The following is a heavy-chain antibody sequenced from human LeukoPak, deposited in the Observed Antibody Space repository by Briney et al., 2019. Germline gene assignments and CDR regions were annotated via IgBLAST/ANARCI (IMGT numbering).Heavy chain of an antibody. V-gene: IGHV4-4*07. D-gene: IGHD3-3*01. CDR2: LYTSGSA. Sequence: PSETLSLTCTVSGVSISSFYWSWIRQPAGKGLEWIGRLYTSGSASYNPSLKSRVTVSVDTSKNQFSLKLTSVIAADTALYYCARDKDFWSGGFDIWGQGTMVSVSS. CDR1: GVSISSFY. CDR3: ARDKDFWSGGFDI. J-gene: IGHJ3*02.